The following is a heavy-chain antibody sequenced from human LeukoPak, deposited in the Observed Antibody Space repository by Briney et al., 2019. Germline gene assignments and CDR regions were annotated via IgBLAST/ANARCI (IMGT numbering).Heavy chain of an antibody. Sequence: ASVKVSCKASGYTFTSYGISWVRQAPGQGLEWMGWISAYNGNTNYAQKLQGRVTMTTDTSTSTAYMELRSLRYDDTAVYYCAGHYYGSGSYPWFDPWGQGTLVTVSS. V-gene: IGHV1-18*01. J-gene: IGHJ5*02. CDR3: AGHYYGSGSYPWFDP. D-gene: IGHD3-10*01. CDR1: GYTFTSYG. CDR2: ISAYNGNT.